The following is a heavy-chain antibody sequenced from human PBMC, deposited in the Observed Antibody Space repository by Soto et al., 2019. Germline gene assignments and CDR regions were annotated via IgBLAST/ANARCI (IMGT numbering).Heavy chain of an antibody. Sequence: ASAKVCCKACRYTFTGYYMHLLRHYPGQWLECILLINPNSGGTNYAQKFQGWVTMTRDTSISTAYMELSRLRSDDTAVYYCARGEGIAAAGTPSMPYYYYYMEVWGKGTTVTVSS. J-gene: IGHJ6*03. CDR1: RYTFTGYY. CDR3: ARGEGIAAAGTPSMPYYYYYMEV. CDR2: INPNSGGT. V-gene: IGHV1-2*04. D-gene: IGHD6-13*01.